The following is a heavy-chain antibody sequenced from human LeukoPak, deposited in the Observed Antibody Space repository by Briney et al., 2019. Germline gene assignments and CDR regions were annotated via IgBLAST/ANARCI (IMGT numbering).Heavy chain of an antibody. CDR2: INPNSGGT. D-gene: IGHD1-26*01. Sequence: GASVKVSCKASGYTFTGYYIHWVRQAPGQGLEWMGRINPNSGGTSYAQKFQGRVTMTRDTSISTAYMELSRLRSDDTAVYYCARGTSEWEIKYCWLDPWGQGTLVTVSS. CDR3: ARGTSEWEIKYCWLDP. V-gene: IGHV1-2*06. CDR1: GYTFTGYY. J-gene: IGHJ5*02.